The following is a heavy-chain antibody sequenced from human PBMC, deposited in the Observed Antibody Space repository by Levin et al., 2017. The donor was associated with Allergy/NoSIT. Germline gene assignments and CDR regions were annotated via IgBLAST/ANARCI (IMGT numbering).Heavy chain of an antibody. D-gene: IGHD2-21*02. CDR2: ISWNSGSI. Sequence: SLKISCAASGFTFDDYAMHWVRQGPRKGLEWVSGISWNSGSIVYADSVKGRFTISRDNAQNSLYLQMNSLRAEDTALYYCVRDRYFPPSPNGMDVWGQGTTVTVSS. CDR1: GFTFDDYA. CDR3: VRDRYFPPSPNGMDV. J-gene: IGHJ6*02. V-gene: IGHV3-9*01.